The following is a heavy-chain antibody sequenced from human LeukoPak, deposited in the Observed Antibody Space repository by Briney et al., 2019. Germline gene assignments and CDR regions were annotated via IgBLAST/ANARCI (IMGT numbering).Heavy chain of an antibody. Sequence: GASVKVSCKASGYTFTSYGISWVRQAPGQGLEWMGWVSAYNGNTNYAQKLQGRVTMTTDTSTSTAYMELRSLRSDDTAVYYCARVAYSSGWYYLVQDSFLDYWGQGTLVTVSS. V-gene: IGHV1-18*01. CDR3: ARVAYSSGWYYLVQDSFLDY. D-gene: IGHD6-19*01. J-gene: IGHJ4*02. CDR1: GYTFTSYG. CDR2: VSAYNGNT.